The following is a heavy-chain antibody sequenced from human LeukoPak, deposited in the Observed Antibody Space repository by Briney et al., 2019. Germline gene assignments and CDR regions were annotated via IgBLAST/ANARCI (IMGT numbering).Heavy chain of an antibody. CDR3: AREQAYWFGP. CDR1: GLTVSNSY. Sequence: PGGSLRLSCAASGLTVSNSYMTWVRQAPGKGLEWVSFIYPAGTTSYADSVKGRFTTSRDSSKNTLHLQMNSLRADDTAVYYCAREQAYWFGPWGQGSLVTVSS. CDR2: IYPAGTT. V-gene: IGHV3-53*01. J-gene: IGHJ5*02.